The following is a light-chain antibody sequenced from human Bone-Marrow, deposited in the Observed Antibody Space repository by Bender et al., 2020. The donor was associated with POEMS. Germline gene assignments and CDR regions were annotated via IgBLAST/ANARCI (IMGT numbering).Light chain of an antibody. J-gene: IGLJ3*02. CDR2: YDS. V-gene: IGLV3-21*03. Sequence: SHVLTQPPSVSVAPGKTATITCGGNNIGSKSVHWYRQKPGQAPVRVVYYDSDRPSGIPERLSGSNSGNTATLTISRVEAGDEADYYCQVWDSTTDQRVFGGGTKLTVL. CDR3: QVWDSTTDQRV. CDR1: NIGSKS.